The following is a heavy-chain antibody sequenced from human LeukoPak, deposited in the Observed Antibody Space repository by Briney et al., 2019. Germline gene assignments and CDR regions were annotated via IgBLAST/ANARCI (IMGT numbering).Heavy chain of an antibody. CDR3: ARENWVCDY. CDR2: VYRSGTT. D-gene: IGHD7-27*01. Sequence: KASETLSLSCVVSGYAISSGYHWGWIRQPPGEGLEWIGVVYRSGTTYYNPSLKSRVTISVDTSKNQISLTVRSVTAADTAVYYCARENWVCDYWGQGILVSVSS. J-gene: IGHJ4*02. CDR1: GYAISSGYH. V-gene: IGHV4-38-2*02.